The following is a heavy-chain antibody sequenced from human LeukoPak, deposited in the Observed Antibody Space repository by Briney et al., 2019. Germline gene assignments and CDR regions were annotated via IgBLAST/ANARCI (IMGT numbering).Heavy chain of an antibody. J-gene: IGHJ4*02. CDR3: AKGGSYFDY. V-gene: IGHV3-53*05. CDR2: IYSGGDT. CDR1: GFTVTDNY. D-gene: IGHD1-26*01. Sequence: GGSLRLSCAVSGFTVTDNYMSWVRQAPGKGLEWVSVIYSGGDTYYADSVKGRFTISRDNSKNTLYLQMNSLRAEDTAVYYCAKGGSYFDYWGQGTLVTVSS.